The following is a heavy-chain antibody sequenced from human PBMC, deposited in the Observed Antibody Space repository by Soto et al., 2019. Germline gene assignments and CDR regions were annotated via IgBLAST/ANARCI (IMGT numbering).Heavy chain of an antibody. CDR2: IYYSGST. Sequence: PSETLSLPCTVSGGSIRSSTYYWGWIRQPPRKRQEWIGSIYYSGSTYYNPSLQSRVTISVDTSKNQFSLKLSSVTAADTAVYYCARRQSSSWYGLWGQGTLVTVPQ. CDR3: ARRQSSSWYGL. J-gene: IGHJ4*02. D-gene: IGHD6-13*01. CDR1: GGSIRSSTYY. V-gene: IGHV4-39*01.